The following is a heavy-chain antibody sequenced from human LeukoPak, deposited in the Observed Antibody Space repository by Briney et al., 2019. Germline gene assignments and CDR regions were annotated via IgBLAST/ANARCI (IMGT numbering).Heavy chain of an antibody. D-gene: IGHD2-21*01. Sequence: PSETLSLTCTVSGGSISSHYWSWIRQTAWKGLEWIGRIYTSGSTNYNPSLKSRVTMSVDTSKNQFSLKLIAVTAADTAVYYCAIFFFKQKTAYEIDYWGQGTLVTVSS. V-gene: IGHV4-4*07. J-gene: IGHJ4*02. CDR2: IYTSGST. CDR1: GGSISSHY. CDR3: AIFFFKQKTAYEIDY.